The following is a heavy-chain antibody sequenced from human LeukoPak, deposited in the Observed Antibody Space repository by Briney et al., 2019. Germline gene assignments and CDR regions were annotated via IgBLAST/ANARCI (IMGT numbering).Heavy chain of an antibody. Sequence: SVKVSCKASGYTFTDYYMHWVRQAPGQGLEWMGWINPNSGGTNYAQKFQGRVTMTRDTSINTAYMELSRLRSDDTAVYYCVRPPQLIAAAGTYNWFDSWGQGTLVTVSS. D-gene: IGHD6-13*01. CDR3: VRPPQLIAAAGTYNWFDS. CDR1: GYTFTDYY. J-gene: IGHJ5*01. V-gene: IGHV1-2*02. CDR2: INPNSGGT.